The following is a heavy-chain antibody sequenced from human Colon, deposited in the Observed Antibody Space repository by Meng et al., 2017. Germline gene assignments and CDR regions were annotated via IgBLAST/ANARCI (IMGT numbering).Heavy chain of an antibody. CDR2: IHSSGNT. V-gene: IGHV4-30-4*02. Sequence: QLQESGPGLVKSSETLSLTCTVSGGSINSADYYWNWIRQSPGKGLEWLGYIHSSGNTYYTPSLKSRLTMSLDTSKNQFSLRLTSVTAADTAVYYCARNPVIPDARTFDFWGQGALVTVSS. CDR1: GGSINSADYY. J-gene: IGHJ4*02. CDR3: ARNPVIPDARTFDF. D-gene: IGHD2-2*01.